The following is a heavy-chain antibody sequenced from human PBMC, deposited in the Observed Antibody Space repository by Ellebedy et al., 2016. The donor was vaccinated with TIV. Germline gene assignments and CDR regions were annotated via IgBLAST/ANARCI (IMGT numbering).Heavy chain of an antibody. CDR3: AKDRGGRGWEYYYAMDV. D-gene: IGHD3-10*01. J-gene: IGHJ6*02. V-gene: IGHV3-23*01. CDR2: VSRSGGST. Sequence: GGSLRLSCAASGFTFSSQAMNWVRQAPGKGLEWVSGVSRSGGSTYYADSVKGRFTISRDNSKNTLYLQMNSLRAEDTAVYFCAKDRGGRGWEYYYAMDVWGQGITVTVSS. CDR1: GFTFSSQA.